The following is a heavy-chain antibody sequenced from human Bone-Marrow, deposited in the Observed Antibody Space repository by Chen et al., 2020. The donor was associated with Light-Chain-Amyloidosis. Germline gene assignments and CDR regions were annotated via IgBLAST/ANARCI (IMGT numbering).Heavy chain of an antibody. D-gene: IGHD3-22*01. J-gene: IGHJ4*02. CDR3: AKDRGYYDSSGYPATYFDY. Sequence: EVQLLESGGGLVQPGGSLRLSCAASGFTFSSYAMSWVRQAPGKGLEWVAASSGSGGSTYYADAVKGRFTSSRDNAKNTLYLQMNSLRAEDTAVYYCAKDRGYYDSSGYPATYFDYWGEGTLVTVSS. V-gene: IGHV3-23*01. CDR2: SSGSGGST. CDR1: GFTFSSYA.